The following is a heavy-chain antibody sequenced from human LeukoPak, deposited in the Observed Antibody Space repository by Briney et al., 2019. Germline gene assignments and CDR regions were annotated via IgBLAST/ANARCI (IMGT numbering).Heavy chain of an antibody. CDR1: EFTFSSDS. D-gene: IGHD1-26*01. Sequence: GGSLRLSCAPSEFTFSSDSMNWVRQAPGKGLEWVTSISSSSSYIYYADSVKGRFTISRDNAKNSLYLQKNSLRAEDTAVYYCARKGAVEVSHYFDYGDEGTLVTVSS. J-gene: IGHJ4*02. V-gene: IGHV3-21*01. CDR3: ARKGAVEVSHYFDY. CDR2: ISSSSSYI.